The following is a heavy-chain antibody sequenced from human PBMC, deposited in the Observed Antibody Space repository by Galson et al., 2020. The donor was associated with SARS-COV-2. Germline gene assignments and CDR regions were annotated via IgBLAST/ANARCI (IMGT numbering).Heavy chain of an antibody. CDR3: ARDRSGYNAFDI. CDR2: IYSGGST. CDR1: GFKVSSNY. Sequence: GGYLRLSCAASGFKVSSNYMSWVRQAPGQGLEWVSVIYSGGSTYYADSVKGRFTLSRDNSKNTLYLQMNSLRAEDTAVYYCARDRSGYNAFDIWGQGTMVTVSS. J-gene: IGHJ3*02. D-gene: IGHD5-12*01. V-gene: IGHV3-53*01.